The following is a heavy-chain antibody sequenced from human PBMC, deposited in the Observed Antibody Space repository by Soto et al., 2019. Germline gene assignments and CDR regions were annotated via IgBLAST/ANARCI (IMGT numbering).Heavy chain of an antibody. CDR2: MNPNSGNT. CDR1: GYTFTSYD. CDR3: ARGNSGYDAHYYYYYMDV. V-gene: IGHV1-8*01. Sequence: ASVKVSCKASGYTFTSYDINWMRQATGQGLEWMGWMNPNSGNTGYAQKFQGRVTMTRNTSISTAYMELSSLRSEDTAVYYCARGNSGYDAHYYYYYMDVWGKGTTVTVSS. J-gene: IGHJ6*03. D-gene: IGHD5-12*01.